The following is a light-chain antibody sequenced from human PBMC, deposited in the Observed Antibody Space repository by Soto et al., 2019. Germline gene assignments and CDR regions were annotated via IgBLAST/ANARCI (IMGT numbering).Light chain of an antibody. J-gene: IGKJ5*01. CDR3: QQYNSWPPIT. CDR2: DAS. CDR1: ASVSRN. Sequence: EVVMTQSPATLSVSPGERATLSCRASASVSRNLAWYQQKPGQAPRLRIYDASTRATGIPDRFSGGGSGTEFTLTISSLQSEDFVVYYCQQYNSWPPITCGQGKRLEIK. V-gene: IGKV3-15*01.